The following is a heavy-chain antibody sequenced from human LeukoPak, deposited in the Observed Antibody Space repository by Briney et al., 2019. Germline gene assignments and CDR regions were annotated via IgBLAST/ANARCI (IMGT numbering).Heavy chain of an antibody. CDR1: GGSISSQNW. D-gene: IGHD2-2*02. Sequence: SETLSLTCAVSGGSISSQNWWSWARQPPGKGLEWIGEIFHSGSTHYNPYLKSRVTISVDKSKNQFSLNLSSVTAADTAVYYCAKGDIPNWFDPWGQGTLVTVSS. CDR2: IFHSGST. V-gene: IGHV4-4*02. J-gene: IGHJ5*02. CDR3: AKGDIPNWFDP.